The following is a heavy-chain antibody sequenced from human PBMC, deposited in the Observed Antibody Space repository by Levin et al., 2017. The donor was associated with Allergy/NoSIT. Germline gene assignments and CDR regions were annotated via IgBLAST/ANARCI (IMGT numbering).Heavy chain of an antibody. CDR3: AREEDFWSGDYTIGAFDI. CDR2: INSDGSST. J-gene: IGHJ3*02. D-gene: IGHD3-3*01. CDR1: GFTFSSYW. Sequence: PSETLSLTCAASGFTFSSYWMHWVRQAPGKGLVWVSRINSDGSSTSYADSVKGRFTISRDNAKNTLYLQMNSLRAEDTAVYYCAREEDFWSGDYTIGAFDIRGQGTMVTVSS. V-gene: IGHV3-74*01.